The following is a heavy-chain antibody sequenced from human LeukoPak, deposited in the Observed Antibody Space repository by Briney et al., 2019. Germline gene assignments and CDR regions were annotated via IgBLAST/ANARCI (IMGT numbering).Heavy chain of an antibody. V-gene: IGHV3-74*01. CDR1: GFTFSTYW. CDR3: ARGGRAFDI. Sequence: GGSLRLSCAASGFTFSTYWMHWVRQVPGRGLVWVSHINSDGRRTNSADSVRGRFTISRDNAKNTLYLQMNSLRVDDTAVYYCARGGRAFDIWGHGTMVTVSS. D-gene: IGHD3-16*01. J-gene: IGHJ3*02. CDR2: INSDGRRT.